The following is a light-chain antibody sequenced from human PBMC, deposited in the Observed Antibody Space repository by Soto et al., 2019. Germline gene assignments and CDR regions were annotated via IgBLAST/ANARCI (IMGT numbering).Light chain of an antibody. J-gene: IGKJ4*01. Sequence: EIVLTQSPGTLSLSPGERATLSCRASQSVSSTYLAWYQQKPGQAPRLLIYGASSRATGIPDRFSGSGSGTDFTHTISRLEPEDFAVYYWQQYGSSPLTFGGGTQVEIK. CDR1: QSVSSTY. V-gene: IGKV3-20*01. CDR3: QQYGSSPLT. CDR2: GAS.